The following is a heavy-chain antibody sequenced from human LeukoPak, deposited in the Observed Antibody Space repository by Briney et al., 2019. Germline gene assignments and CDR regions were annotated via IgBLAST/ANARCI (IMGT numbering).Heavy chain of an antibody. CDR2: IRGSGPGSGSGT. V-gene: IGHV3-48*04. CDR1: GFTFSDYP. Sequence: GGSLRLSCATSGFTFSDYPMNWVRQAPGKGLEWVSNIRGSGPGSGSGTYYADSVKGRFIISRDNAKNSVCLQMNSLRVEDSAFYYCARDVNWGFDSWGQGALVTVSS. D-gene: IGHD7-27*01. J-gene: IGHJ4*02. CDR3: ARDVNWGFDS.